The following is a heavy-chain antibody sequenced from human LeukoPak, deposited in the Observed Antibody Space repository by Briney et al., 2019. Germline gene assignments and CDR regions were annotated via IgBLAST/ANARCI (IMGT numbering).Heavy chain of an antibody. J-gene: IGHJ4*02. V-gene: IGHV3-9*01. Sequence: PGRSLRLSCAASGFTFDDYAMHWVRQAPGKGLEWVSGISWNSGSIGYADSVKGRFTISRDNAKNSLYLQMNSLRAEDTALYYCAKDLYGSGSYCYFDYWGQGTLVIVSS. D-gene: IGHD3-10*01. CDR3: AKDLYGSGSYCYFDY. CDR2: ISWNSGSI. CDR1: GFTFDDYA.